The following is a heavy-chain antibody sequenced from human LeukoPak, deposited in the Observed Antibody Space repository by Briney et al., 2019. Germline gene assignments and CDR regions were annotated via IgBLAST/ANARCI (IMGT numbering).Heavy chain of an antibody. D-gene: IGHD6-19*01. CDR3: ARSLIAVAGVDY. CDR2: INRSGST. CDR1: GGSFSGYY. Sequence: SETLSLTCAVYGGSFSGYYWSWIRQPPGKGLEWIGEINRSGSTNYNPSLKSRVTISVDTSKNQFSLKLSSVTAADTAVYYCARSLIAVAGVDYWGQGTLVTVSS. J-gene: IGHJ4*02. V-gene: IGHV4-34*01.